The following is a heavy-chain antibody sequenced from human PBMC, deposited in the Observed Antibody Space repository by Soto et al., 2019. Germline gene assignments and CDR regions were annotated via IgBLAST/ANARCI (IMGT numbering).Heavy chain of an antibody. V-gene: IGHV3-15*01. Sequence: GGSLRLSCAASGFTFSNAWMSWVRQAPGKGLEWVGRIKSKTDGGTTDYAAPVKGRFTISRDDSKNTLYLQMNSLKTEDTAVYYCTTPPDPHSSGWYENGGFDYWGQGTLVTVSS. CDR1: GFTFSNAW. CDR2: IKSKTDGGTT. D-gene: IGHD6-19*01. CDR3: TTPPDPHSSGWYENGGFDY. J-gene: IGHJ4*02.